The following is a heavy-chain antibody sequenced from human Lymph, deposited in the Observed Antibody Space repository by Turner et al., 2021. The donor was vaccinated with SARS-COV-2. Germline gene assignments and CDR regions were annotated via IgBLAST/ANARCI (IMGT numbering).Heavy chain of an antibody. J-gene: IGHJ3*02. D-gene: IGHD1-26*01. Sequence: QVQLVQSGAEVKKPGSSVKVSCKASGGTFSTYVISWVRQAPGQGLEWMGGIIPSLGIAKYAQKFQGRVTITADKSTSTAYMELSSLRSEDTAVYHCARRHSGNYDAFDIWGQGTMVTVSS. CDR2: IIPSLGIA. CDR3: ARRHSGNYDAFDI. V-gene: IGHV1-69*10. CDR1: GGTFSTYV.